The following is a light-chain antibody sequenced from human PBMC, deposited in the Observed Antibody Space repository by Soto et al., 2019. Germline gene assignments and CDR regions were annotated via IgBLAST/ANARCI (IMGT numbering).Light chain of an antibody. CDR1: QSVGRN. V-gene: IGKV3-15*01. CDR2: AAS. CDR3: QEYSKWPLFT. Sequence: EIVVTQSPGILSVSPGDRATLSCRASQSVGRNLAWYQQKPGQAPTLLIYAASTRATGLPARFSGSGSGTDFTLTISSLQSADFAVYYWQEYSKWPLFTFGPGTRVDIK. J-gene: IGKJ3*01.